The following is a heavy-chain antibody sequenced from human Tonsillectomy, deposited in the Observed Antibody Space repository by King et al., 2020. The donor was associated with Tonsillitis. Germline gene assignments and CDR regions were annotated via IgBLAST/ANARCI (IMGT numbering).Heavy chain of an antibody. D-gene: IGHD5-18*01. V-gene: IGHV3-23*04. CDR3: VKARDSYNDY. CDR2: ISGSGGST. CDR1: GFTFSSYA. J-gene: IGHJ4*02. Sequence: VQLVESGGGLIQPGGSLRLSCAASGFTFSSYAMSWVRQAPGKGLEWVSTISGSGGSTYYAHSGKGRFTPSRDNSKNTLYLQMNSLRAEDTALYYCVKARDSYNDYWGQGTLVTVSS.